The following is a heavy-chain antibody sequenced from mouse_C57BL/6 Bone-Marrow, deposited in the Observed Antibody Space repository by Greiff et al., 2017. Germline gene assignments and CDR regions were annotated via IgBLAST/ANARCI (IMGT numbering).Heavy chain of an antibody. V-gene: IGHV1-55*01. Sequence: QVQLQQPGAELVKPGASVKMSCKASGYTFTSYWITWVKQRPGQGLEWIGDIYPGSGSTNYNEKFKSKATLTVDTSSSTAYMQLSSLTSEDSVVYYCARCYYYYAMDYWGQGTSVTVSS. CDR3: ARCYYYYAMDY. CDR2: IYPGSGST. CDR1: GYTFTSYW. J-gene: IGHJ4*01. D-gene: IGHD1-1*01.